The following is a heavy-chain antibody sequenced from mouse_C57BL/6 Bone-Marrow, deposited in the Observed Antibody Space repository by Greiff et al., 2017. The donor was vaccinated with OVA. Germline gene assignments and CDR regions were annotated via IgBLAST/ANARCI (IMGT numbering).Heavy chain of an antibody. CDR2: VGRVVGSI. D-gene: IGHD4-1*01. Sequence: QVQLQQSGAELVKPGASVKLSCKASGYTFTEYTIQWGEKRGGWGLEWIGGVGRVVGSIKYNEKFKDKATLTADKSSSTVYMELSRLTSEDSAVYFCARHEEGWDLYYFDYWGQGTTLTVSS. J-gene: IGHJ2*01. CDR1: GYTFTEYT. CDR3: ARHEEGWDLYYFDY. V-gene: IGHV1-62-2*01.